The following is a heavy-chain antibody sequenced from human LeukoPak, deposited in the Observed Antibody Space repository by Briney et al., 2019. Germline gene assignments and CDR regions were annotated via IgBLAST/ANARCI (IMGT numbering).Heavy chain of an antibody. Sequence: SETLSLTCTVSGGSISSYYWSWIRQPAGKGLEWMGRVHTSGSTNYNPSLKSRVTMSVDTSKNQFSLKLTSVTAADTAVYYCAKGGYSSGNFDYWGQGTLVTVSS. J-gene: IGHJ4*02. V-gene: IGHV4-4*07. CDR2: VHTSGST. D-gene: IGHD6-19*01. CDR3: AKGGYSSGNFDY. CDR1: GGSISSYY.